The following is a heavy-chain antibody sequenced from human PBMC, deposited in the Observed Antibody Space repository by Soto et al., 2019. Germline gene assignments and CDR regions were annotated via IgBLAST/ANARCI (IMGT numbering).Heavy chain of an antibody. Sequence: SETLSLTCTVSGGSISSGGYYWSWIRHHPGKGLDCIGYIYYSGSTYYNPSLKSRVTISVDTSKNQFSLKLSSVTAADTAVYYCARAGRDYVWGSYRYTDYFDYWGQGTLVTVSS. D-gene: IGHD3-16*02. V-gene: IGHV4-31*03. CDR1: GGSISSGGYY. CDR3: ARAGRDYVWGSYRYTDYFDY. J-gene: IGHJ4*02. CDR2: IYYSGST.